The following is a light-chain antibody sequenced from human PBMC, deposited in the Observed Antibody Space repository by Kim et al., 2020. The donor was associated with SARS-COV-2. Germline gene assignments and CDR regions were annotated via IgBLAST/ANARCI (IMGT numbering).Light chain of an antibody. Sequence: ASTGDRVIITCRASQGINSNLAWYQQRPGKAPKLLTYAASTLQSGVPSRFSGSGSGTEFTLTISRLQSEDFATYYCQQFYTYPITFGPGTKVDIK. V-gene: IGKV1-8*01. CDR3: QQFYTYPIT. CDR1: QGINSN. J-gene: IGKJ3*01. CDR2: AAS.